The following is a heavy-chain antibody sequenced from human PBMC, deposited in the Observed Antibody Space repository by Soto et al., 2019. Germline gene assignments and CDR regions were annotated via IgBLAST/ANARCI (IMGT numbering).Heavy chain of an antibody. V-gene: IGHV1-24*01. Sequence: GASVKVSCKVSGYTLTELSMHWVRQAPGKGLEWMGGFDPEDGETIYAQKFQGRVTMTEDTSTGTAYMELSSLRSEDTAVYYCATFAMVRGVYFWFDPWGQGTLVTVSS. D-gene: IGHD3-10*01. CDR1: GYTLTELS. J-gene: IGHJ5*02. CDR2: FDPEDGET. CDR3: ATFAMVRGVYFWFDP.